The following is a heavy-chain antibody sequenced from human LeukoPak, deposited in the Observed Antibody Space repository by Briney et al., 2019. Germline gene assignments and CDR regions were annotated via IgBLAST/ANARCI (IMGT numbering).Heavy chain of an antibody. V-gene: IGHV1-69*04. CDR3: ARDSTSEDIVVVVAATPRAFDI. J-gene: IGHJ3*02. D-gene: IGHD2-15*01. CDR2: IISILGIA. CDR1: GGTFSSYA. Sequence: ASVKVSCKASGGTFSSYAISWVRQAPGQGLEWMGRIISILGIANYAQKFQGRVTITADKSTSTAYMELSSLRSEDTAVYYCARDSTSEDIVVVVAATPRAFDIWGQGTMVTVSS.